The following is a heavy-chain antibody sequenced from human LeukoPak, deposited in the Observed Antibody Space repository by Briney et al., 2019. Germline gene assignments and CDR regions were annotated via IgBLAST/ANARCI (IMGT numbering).Heavy chain of an antibody. Sequence: ASVKVSCKASGYTFTSYGISWVRQAPGQGLEWMGWINPNSGGTNYAQKFQGRVTMTRNTSISTAYMELSSLRSEDTAVYYCARAVPRKRSFYYMDVWGRGTTVTISS. CDR2: INPNSGGT. D-gene: IGHD3-16*01. CDR3: ARAVPRKRSFYYMDV. V-gene: IGHV1-8*02. CDR1: GYTFTSYG. J-gene: IGHJ6*03.